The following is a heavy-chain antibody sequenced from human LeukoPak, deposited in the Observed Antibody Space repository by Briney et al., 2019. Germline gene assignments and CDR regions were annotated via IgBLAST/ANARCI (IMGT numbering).Heavy chain of an antibody. CDR2: INWNGDGT. J-gene: IGHJ6*03. D-gene: IGHD1-26*01. CDR3: ARLGGPDYYFYYYIDV. V-gene: IGHV3-20*04. Sequence: PGGSLRLSCAASGFTLDDYGMSWVRQVPGKGLEWISGINWNGDGTGYADSVKGRFTISRDNAKNSLYLQMDSLRAEDTALYYCARLGGPDYYFYYYIDVWGKGTTVTVSS. CDR1: GFTLDDYG.